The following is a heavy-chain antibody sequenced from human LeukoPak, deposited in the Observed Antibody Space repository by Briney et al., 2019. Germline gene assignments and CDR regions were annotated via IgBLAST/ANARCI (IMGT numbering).Heavy chain of an antibody. Sequence: ASVKVSCKASGYTFTSYFMLWVRQAPGHGLEWMGIINPSGGSTSYVQKFQGRVTMTRDTSTSTVYMELSSLRSEDTAVYYCTRSSGSYEIDYWGQGTLVTVSS. CDR2: INPSGGST. D-gene: IGHD1-26*01. J-gene: IGHJ4*02. CDR3: TRSSGSYEIDY. V-gene: IGHV1-46*01. CDR1: GYTFTSYF.